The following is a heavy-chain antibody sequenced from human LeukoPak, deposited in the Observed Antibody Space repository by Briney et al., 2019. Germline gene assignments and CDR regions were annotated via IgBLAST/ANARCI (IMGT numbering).Heavy chain of an antibody. Sequence: GGSLRLSCAASGFTFSSYAMSWVRQPPGKGLEWVSAVSNSGATTYYADSVKGRFTISRDNSKNTLFLQMNSLRAEDTAVYYCARAHTKYVDVVATNQWAQGTLVTVSS. J-gene: IGHJ4*02. CDR2: VSNSGATT. V-gene: IGHV3-23*01. CDR1: GFTFSSYA. D-gene: IGHD5-12*01. CDR3: ARAHTKYVDVVATNQ.